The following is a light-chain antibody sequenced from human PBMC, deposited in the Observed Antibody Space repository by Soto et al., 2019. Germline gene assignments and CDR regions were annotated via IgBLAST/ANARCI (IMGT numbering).Light chain of an antibody. V-gene: IGLV2-14*01. CDR2: EVT. Sequence: QSALTQPASVSGSPGQSITISCTGTSNDVGAYNYVSWYQQHLGKAPKLMIYEVTNRPSGVSNRFSGSKSGNTASLTISGLQAEDEADYYCSSFTSSNTWVFGGGTKLTVL. J-gene: IGLJ3*02. CDR3: SSFTSSNTWV. CDR1: SNDVGAYNY.